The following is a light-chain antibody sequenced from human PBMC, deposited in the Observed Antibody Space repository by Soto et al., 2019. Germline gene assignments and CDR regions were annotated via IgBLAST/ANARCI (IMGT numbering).Light chain of an antibody. V-gene: IGLV2-14*01. CDR3: SLYTSGSSHYV. Sequence: QSVLTQPASVSGSPGQSITISCTGTSSDVGAYYSVSWYQHHPGKAPKLIIYGVTNRPSGVSNRFSGSKSGNTASLTISGLQAEDEADYHCSLYTSGSSHYVFGTGTKVTVL. CDR2: GVT. CDR1: SSDVGAYYS. J-gene: IGLJ1*01.